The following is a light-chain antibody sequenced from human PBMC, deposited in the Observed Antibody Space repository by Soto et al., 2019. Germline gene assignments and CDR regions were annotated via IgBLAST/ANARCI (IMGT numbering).Light chain of an antibody. CDR2: AAS. CDR3: QQTYSTPWT. Sequence: IQMTQSPSSLSASVGDRVTITCRASQSISSYLNWYQQKPGKAPKLLIYAASSLQSGVPSRFSGSGSGTDFALTINSLQPEDFATIYCQQTYSTPWTFGQGTKVDI. V-gene: IGKV1-39*01. CDR1: QSISSY. J-gene: IGKJ1*01.